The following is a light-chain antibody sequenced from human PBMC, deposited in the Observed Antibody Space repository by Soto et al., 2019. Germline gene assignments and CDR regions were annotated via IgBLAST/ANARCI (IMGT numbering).Light chain of an antibody. Sequence: EIVMTKSPATLYVSIGERATLSCRASQSVSSNLAWYQQKPGQAPRLLIYGASTMATGIPVRFSGSASGAEFTLTICSLESVYFAGYYSQQYNNLPPYTFAQGTKLEIK. V-gene: IGKV3-15*01. CDR3: QQYNNLPPYT. J-gene: IGKJ2*01. CDR1: QSVSSN. CDR2: GAS.